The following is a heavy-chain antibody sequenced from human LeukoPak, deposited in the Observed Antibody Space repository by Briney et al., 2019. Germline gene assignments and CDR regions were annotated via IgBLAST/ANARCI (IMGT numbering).Heavy chain of an antibody. J-gene: IGHJ6*03. Sequence: GGSLRLSCAASGFTFSSYSMNWVRQAPGKGLEWVANIKQDGSQNYFVDSVKGRFTISRDNAKNSLYLQMNSLRAEDTAVYYCARDAGYSSSWGRCYMDVWGKGTTVTISS. V-gene: IGHV3-7*01. D-gene: IGHD6-13*01. CDR2: IKQDGSQN. CDR3: ARDAGYSSSWGRCYMDV. CDR1: GFTFSSYS.